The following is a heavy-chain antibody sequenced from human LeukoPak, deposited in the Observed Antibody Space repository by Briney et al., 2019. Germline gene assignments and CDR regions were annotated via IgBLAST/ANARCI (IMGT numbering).Heavy chain of an antibody. CDR1: GFTFSSYG. J-gene: IGHJ5*02. Sequence: GRSLRLSCAASGFTFSSYGMHWVRQAPGKGLEWVAVISYDGRSKYYADSMKGRFTISRDNSKNTLYLQMNSLRAEDTAVYYCAKASYYYDSSGYSKSWFDPWGQGTLVTVSS. V-gene: IGHV3-30*18. CDR3: AKASYYYDSSGYSKSWFDP. D-gene: IGHD3-22*01. CDR2: ISYDGRSK.